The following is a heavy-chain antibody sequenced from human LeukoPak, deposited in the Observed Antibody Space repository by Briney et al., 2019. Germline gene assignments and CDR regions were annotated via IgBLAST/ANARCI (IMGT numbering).Heavy chain of an antibody. CDR3: ARVSLDSYAYYFDY. V-gene: IGHV4-31*03. J-gene: IGHJ4*02. CDR1: GGSISSGGYY. CDR2: IYYSGST. D-gene: IGHD2-2*01. Sequence: SETLSLTCTVSGGSISSGGYYWSWIRQHPGKGLEWIGYIYYSGSTYYNPSLKSRVTISVDTSKNQFPLKLSSVTAAGTAVYYCARVSLDSYAYYFDYWGQGTLVTVSS.